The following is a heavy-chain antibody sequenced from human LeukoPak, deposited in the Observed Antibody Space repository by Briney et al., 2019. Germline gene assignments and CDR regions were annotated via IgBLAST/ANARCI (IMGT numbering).Heavy chain of an antibody. Sequence: ASVKVSCKVSGYTLTELSMHWVRQAPGKGLEWMGGFDPEDGETIYAQKFQGRVTITEDTSTDTAYMELSSLRSDDTAVYYCARDPNGEVVVHYYMDVWGKGTTVTISS. CDR1: GYTLTELS. CDR2: FDPEDGET. J-gene: IGHJ6*03. D-gene: IGHD3-22*01. V-gene: IGHV1-24*01. CDR3: ARDPNGEVVVHYYMDV.